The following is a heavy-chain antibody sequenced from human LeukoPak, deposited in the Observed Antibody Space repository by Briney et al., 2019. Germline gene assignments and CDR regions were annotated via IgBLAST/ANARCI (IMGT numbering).Heavy chain of an antibody. Sequence: PSETLSLTCTVSGGSISSSSYYWGWIRQPPGKGLEWIGSIYYSGSTYYNPSLKSRVTISVDTSKNQFSLKLSSVTAADTAVYYCARARTMVRGVIKPFTFDYWGQGTLVTVSS. J-gene: IGHJ4*02. CDR1: GGSISSSSYY. CDR2: IYYSGST. V-gene: IGHV4-39*07. D-gene: IGHD3-10*01. CDR3: ARARTMVRGVIKPFTFDY.